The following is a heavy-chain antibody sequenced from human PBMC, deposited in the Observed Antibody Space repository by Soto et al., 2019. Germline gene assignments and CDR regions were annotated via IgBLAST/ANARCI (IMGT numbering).Heavy chain of an antibody. D-gene: IGHD6-13*01. CDR3: ARDQRYRRVGVDI. CDR1: GFTFSSYG. J-gene: IGHJ3*02. V-gene: IGHV3-33*01. CDR2: IWNDGSNK. Sequence: QVQLVESGGGVVQPGRSLRLSCAASGFTFSSYGMHWVRQAPGKGLEWVAVIWNDGSNKYYADSVKSRFTISRDNSKHKMYLQMNSLRAEDTAVYYCARDQRYRRVGVDIWGQVTMVTVSS.